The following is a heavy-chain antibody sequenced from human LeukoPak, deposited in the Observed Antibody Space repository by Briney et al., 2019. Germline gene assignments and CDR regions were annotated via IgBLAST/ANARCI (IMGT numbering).Heavy chain of an antibody. CDR1: GGSISSSSYY. Sequence: PSETLSLTCTVSGGSISSSSYYWDWIRQPPGKGLEWIGSIYYSGSTYYNPSLKSRVTISVDTSKNQFSLKLTSVTAADTAIYYCARQGNWNLDYWGQGTLVTVSS. V-gene: IGHV4-39*01. J-gene: IGHJ4*02. D-gene: IGHD1-1*01. CDR3: ARQGNWNLDY. CDR2: IYYSGST.